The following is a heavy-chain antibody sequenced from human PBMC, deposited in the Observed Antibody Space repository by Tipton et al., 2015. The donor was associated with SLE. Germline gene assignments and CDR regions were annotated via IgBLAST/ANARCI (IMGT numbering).Heavy chain of an antibody. J-gene: IGHJ4*02. CDR1: GGSFSGYY. CDR2: INHSGST. Sequence: LRLSCAVYGGSFSGYYWSWIRQPPGKGLEWIGEINHSGSTNYNPSLKSRVTISVDTSKNQFSLKVNSVTAADTAVYYCARLSPLAGWYYFDYWGQGTLVTVSS. CDR3: ARLSPLAGWYYFDY. D-gene: IGHD3-9*01. V-gene: IGHV4-34*01.